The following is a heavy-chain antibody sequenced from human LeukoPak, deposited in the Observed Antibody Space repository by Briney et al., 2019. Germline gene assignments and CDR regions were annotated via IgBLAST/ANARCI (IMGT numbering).Heavy chain of an antibody. D-gene: IGHD4/OR15-4a*01. J-gene: IGHJ6*04. CDR1: SDSIRSNNW. CDR2: IYHSGST. CDR3: VRVPFAFYGMEV. Sequence: PSGTLSLTCAVSSDSIRSNNWWNWVRQPPGKGLEWIGEIYHSGSTNYNPSLKSRVTISADTSKNQLSLKLSSVTAADTAVYYCVRVPFAFYGMEVWGKGTTVSVSS. V-gene: IGHV4-4*02.